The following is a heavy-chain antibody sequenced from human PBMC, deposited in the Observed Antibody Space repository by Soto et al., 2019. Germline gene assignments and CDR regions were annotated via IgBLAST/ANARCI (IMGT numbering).Heavy chain of an antibody. V-gene: IGHV4-59*01. D-gene: IGHD1-1*01. CDR3: ARAFRGTGLDY. Sequence: PSETLSLTCTVSGGSISSYYWSWIRQPPGKGLEWIGYIYYSGSTNYNPSLKSRVTISVDTSKNQFSLKLSSATAADTAVYYCARAFRGTGLDYWGQGTLVTV. CDR2: IYYSGST. J-gene: IGHJ4*02. CDR1: GGSISSYY.